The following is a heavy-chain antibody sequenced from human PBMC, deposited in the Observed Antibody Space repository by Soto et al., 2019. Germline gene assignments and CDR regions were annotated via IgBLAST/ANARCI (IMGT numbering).Heavy chain of an antibody. D-gene: IGHD3-3*01. CDR3: AKAYYDFWSGSRFHDAFDI. V-gene: IGHV1-18*01. J-gene: IGHJ3*02. CDR2: ISAYNGNT. CDR1: GYTFTSYG. Sequence: ASVKVCCKASGYTFTSYGISWVRQAPGRGLEWMGWISAYNGNTNYAQKLQGRVTMTTDTSTSTAYMELRSLRSDDTAVYYCAKAYYDFWSGSRFHDAFDIWGQGTMVTVPS.